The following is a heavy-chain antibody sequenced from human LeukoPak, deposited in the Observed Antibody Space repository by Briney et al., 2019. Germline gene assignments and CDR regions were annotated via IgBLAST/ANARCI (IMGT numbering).Heavy chain of an antibody. CDR2: ISTSSSYI. CDR1: GFTFSRYS. CDR3: AREVAYCGGDCSGGWFDP. Sequence: KPGGSLRLSCAVSGFTFSRYSMNWVRQAPGKGLEWVSFISTSSSYIYYADSVKGRFTISRDNAKNSLYLQMNSLRAEDTAVYYCAREVAYCGGDCSGGWFDPWGQGTLVTVSS. J-gene: IGHJ5*02. V-gene: IGHV3-21*01. D-gene: IGHD2-21*02.